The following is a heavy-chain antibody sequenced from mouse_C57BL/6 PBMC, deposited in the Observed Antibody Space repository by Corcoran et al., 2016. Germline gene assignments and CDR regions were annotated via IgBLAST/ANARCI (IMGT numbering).Heavy chain of an antibody. CDR2: INPNYVTT. V-gene: IGHV1-39*01. CDR1: GYSFTDYN. J-gene: IGHJ3*01. Sequence: EFQLQQSGPELVKPGASVKISCKASGYSFTDYNMNWVKQSNGKRLEWIGVINPNYVTTSYKQRFKGKATLPVDQSSRTAYMQLNSLTSEDSAGYYGVREGDGPFAYWCQGTLVTVSA. CDR3: VREGDGPFAY. D-gene: IGHD2-3*01.